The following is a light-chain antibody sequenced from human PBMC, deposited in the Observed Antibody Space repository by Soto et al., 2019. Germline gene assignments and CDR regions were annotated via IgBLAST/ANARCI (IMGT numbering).Light chain of an antibody. CDR2: DGS. Sequence: SLLAQPASLSGSPGQSITISRPGTSSDVGNYNLVSWYQHHPGKAPKLMIYDGSKRPSGVSNRFSGSKSGNTASLTISGLQAEDECDYYCCSYATTSTYVFGTGTKVTVL. CDR1: SSDVGNYNL. J-gene: IGLJ1*01. V-gene: IGLV2-23*01. CDR3: CSYATTSTYV.